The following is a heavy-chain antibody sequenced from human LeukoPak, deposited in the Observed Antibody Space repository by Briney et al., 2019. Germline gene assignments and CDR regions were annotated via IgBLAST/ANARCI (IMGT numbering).Heavy chain of an antibody. J-gene: IGHJ4*02. CDR1: GFTFSRYA. CDR3: ARTLVGATSGPDYYFDS. CDR2: ISGSGNST. V-gene: IGHV3-23*01. D-gene: IGHD1-26*01. Sequence: PGGSLRLSCAASGFTFSRYAMTWVRQAPGKGLEWVSAISGSGNSTYYPDSMKGRFTISKDNSKNTLYLQINRLRAEDTAVYYCARTLVGATSGPDYYFDSWGQGTLVTVSS.